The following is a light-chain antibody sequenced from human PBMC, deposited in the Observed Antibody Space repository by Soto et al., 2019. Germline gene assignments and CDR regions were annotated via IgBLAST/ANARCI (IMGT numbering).Light chain of an antibody. J-gene: IGLJ1*01. CDR2: EVR. Sequence: QSALTQPASVSGSPGQSITISCTGTSSDIGRYNYVSWYQQHPGKVPKLIISEVRNRPSGVSDRFSGSKSGNSASLTISGLQTEDEADYYCSSYTSTYTHVFGSGTKV. V-gene: IGLV2-14*01. CDR1: SSDIGRYNY. CDR3: SSYTSTYTHV.